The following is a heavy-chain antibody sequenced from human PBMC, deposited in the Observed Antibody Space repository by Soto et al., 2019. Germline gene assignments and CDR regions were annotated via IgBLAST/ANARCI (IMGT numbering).Heavy chain of an antibody. CDR2: ISGSGGST. D-gene: IGHD2-21*02. J-gene: IGHJ4*02. CDR1: GFTFSSYA. V-gene: IGHV3-23*01. Sequence: EVQLLESGGGLVQPGGSLRLSRAASGFTFSSYAMSWVRQAPGKGLEWVSAISGSGGSTYYADSVKGRFTISRDNSKNTLYLQMTSLRAADTDVYYCAKDRVRWPYCGGDCYPEAIDYWCQGTLVTVSS. CDR3: AKDRVRWPYCGGDCYPEAIDY.